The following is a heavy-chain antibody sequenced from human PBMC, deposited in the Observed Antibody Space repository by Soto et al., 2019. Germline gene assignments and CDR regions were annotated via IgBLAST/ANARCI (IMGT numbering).Heavy chain of an antibody. CDR1: GFTFSSYA. D-gene: IGHD3-9*01. J-gene: IGHJ4*02. V-gene: IGHV3-23*01. Sequence: GGSLRLSCAASGFTFSSYAMSWVRQAPGKGLEWVSAISGSGGSTYYADSVKGRFTISRDNSKNTLYLQMNSLRAEDTAVYYWAKGLRLRYFDWFPACYFDYWGQGPLVTVSS. CDR2: ISGSGGST. CDR3: AKGLRLRYFDWFPACYFDY.